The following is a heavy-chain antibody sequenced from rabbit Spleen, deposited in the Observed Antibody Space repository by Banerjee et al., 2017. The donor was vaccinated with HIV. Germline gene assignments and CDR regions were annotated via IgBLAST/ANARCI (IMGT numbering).Heavy chain of an antibody. J-gene: IGHJ4*01. D-gene: IGHD1-1*01. CDR2: IDTSDGDT. CDR1: GFSFSSNW. Sequence: QQQLKETGGGLVKPGGTLTLTCTVSGFSFSSNWICWVRQAPGKGLEWIACIDTSDGDTDYANWPKGRFTISKTSSTTVTLQMTSLTAADTATYFCAKDPNGSTYYNDRLGLWGPGTLVTVS. CDR3: AKDPNGSTYYNDRLGL. V-gene: IGHV1S45*01.